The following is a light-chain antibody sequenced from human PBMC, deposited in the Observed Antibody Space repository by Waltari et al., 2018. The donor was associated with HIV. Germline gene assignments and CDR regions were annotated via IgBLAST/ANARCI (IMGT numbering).Light chain of an antibody. V-gene: IGLV2-8*01. J-gene: IGLJ2*01. CDR3: SAYGGSYNRLL. Sequence: QSALTQPPSASGTPGQSVTISCTGTSGDVGNYNYVSWYQQHPGNAPKLIMFDVNERPSGGPDRFFGSKSCNTASLTGSGLQADEEADYFCSAYGGSYNRLLFGGGTKLTVL. CDR1: SGDVGNYNY. CDR2: DVN.